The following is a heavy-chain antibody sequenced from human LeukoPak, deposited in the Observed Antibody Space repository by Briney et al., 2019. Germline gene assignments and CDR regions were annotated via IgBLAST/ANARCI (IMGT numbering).Heavy chain of an antibody. CDR3: ARGEYGLFDY. V-gene: IGHV4-61*01. J-gene: IGHJ4*02. CDR2: IYYSGST. CDR1: GGSISGGSYY. Sequence: SEALSLTCTVSGGSISGGSYYWSWIRQPPGKGLEWIGYIYYSGSTKYNLSLKSRVTISVDTSKNQLSLKLSSVTAADTAVYYCARGEYGLFDYWGQGTLVTVSS. D-gene: IGHD2/OR15-2a*01.